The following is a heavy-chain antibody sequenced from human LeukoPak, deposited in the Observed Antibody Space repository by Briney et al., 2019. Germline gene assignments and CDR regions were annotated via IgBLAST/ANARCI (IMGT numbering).Heavy chain of an antibody. CDR3: ARDRPNVYYYDSSGYYPSLFDY. CDR1: GGTFSSYA. CDR2: IIPILGIA. D-gene: IGHD3-22*01. V-gene: IGHV1-69*04. Sequence: GASVKVSCKASGGTFSSYAISWVRQAPGQGLEWMGRIIPILGIANYAQKFQGRVTITADKSTSTAYTELSSLRSEDTAVYYCARDRPNVYYYDSSGYYPSLFDYWGQGTLVTVSS. J-gene: IGHJ4*02.